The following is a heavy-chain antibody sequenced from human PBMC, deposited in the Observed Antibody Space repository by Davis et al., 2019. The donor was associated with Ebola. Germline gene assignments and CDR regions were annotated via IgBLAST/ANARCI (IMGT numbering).Heavy chain of an antibody. CDR3: ARRSIAAPFDY. CDR1: GGSFSGYY. Sequence: SETLSLTCAVYGGSFSGYYWSWIRQPPGKGLEWIGEINHSGSTNYNPSLKSRVTISVDTSKNQFSQKLSSVTAADTAVYYCARRSIAAPFDYWGQGTLVTVSS. J-gene: IGHJ4*02. CDR2: INHSGST. D-gene: IGHD6-6*01. V-gene: IGHV4-34*01.